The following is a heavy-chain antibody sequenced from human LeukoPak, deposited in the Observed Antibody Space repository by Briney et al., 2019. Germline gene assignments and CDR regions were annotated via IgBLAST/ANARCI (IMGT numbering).Heavy chain of an antibody. Sequence: PSETLSLTCTVSGYSISSGYYWGWIRQPPGKGLEWIGSIYHSGSTYYNPSLKGRVTISLDTSKNQFSLKLTSVTAADTAVYYCARGLEWGDGFDIWGQGTMVTVSP. CDR2: IYHSGST. J-gene: IGHJ3*02. CDR1: GYSISSGYY. D-gene: IGHD1-1*01. CDR3: ARGLEWGDGFDI. V-gene: IGHV4-38-2*02.